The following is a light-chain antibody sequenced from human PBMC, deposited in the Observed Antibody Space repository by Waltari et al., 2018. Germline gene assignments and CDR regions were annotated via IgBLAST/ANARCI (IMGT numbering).Light chain of an antibody. J-gene: IGLJ1*01. Sequence: QSALTQPASVSGSPGQSITISFTATISDIGGYNYVSWYQQHPGKAPKLMIYDVSYRPSGISNRFSGSKSGSTASLTISGLQAEDEADYYCSSYTGSSTPRVFGTGTKVTVL. CDR1: ISDIGGYNY. CDR3: SSYTGSSTPRV. V-gene: IGLV2-14*03. CDR2: DVS.